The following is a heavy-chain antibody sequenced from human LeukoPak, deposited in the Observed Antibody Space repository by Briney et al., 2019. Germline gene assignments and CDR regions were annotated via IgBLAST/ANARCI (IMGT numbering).Heavy chain of an antibody. D-gene: IGHD2-2*01. J-gene: IGHJ5*02. Sequence: LRLSCAASGFTFDDYAMHWVRQAPGKGLEWVSGISWNSGSIGYADSVKGRFTISRDNAKNTLYLQMNSLRAEDTALYYCAKGRDKYQLLSKNWFDPWGQGTLVTVSS. CDR3: AKGRDKYQLLSKNWFDP. CDR2: ISWNSGSI. CDR1: GFTFDDYA. V-gene: IGHV3-9*01.